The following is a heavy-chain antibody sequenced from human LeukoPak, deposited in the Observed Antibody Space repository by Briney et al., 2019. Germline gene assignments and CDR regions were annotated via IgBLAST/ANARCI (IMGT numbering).Heavy chain of an antibody. Sequence: PGGSLRLSCAASGFTFSSYWMHWVRQAPGKGLEWVAVMSYDGSIQYYADSVKGRFSISRDNSKNTLYLEMNSLRGEDTAVYSCARESGYYFDYWGQGTLVTVSS. CDR1: GFTFSSYW. V-gene: IGHV3-30-3*01. D-gene: IGHD7-27*01. J-gene: IGHJ4*02. CDR2: MSYDGSIQ. CDR3: ARESGYYFDY.